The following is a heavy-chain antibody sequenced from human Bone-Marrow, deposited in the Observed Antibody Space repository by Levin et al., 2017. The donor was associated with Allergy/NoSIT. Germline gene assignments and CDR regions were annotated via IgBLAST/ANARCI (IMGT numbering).Heavy chain of an antibody. J-gene: IGHJ4*02. CDR1: GFTSSAHW. CDR2: FKSAGSSA. D-gene: IGHD3-16*01. Sequence: LSLTCEASGFTSSAHWMHWVRQAPGKGPVWVLRFKSAGSSADYADSVKVRFTISRDNAKNTLYLQMNSLRVEDTGVYYCASGGGGAFDHWGQGTLVTV. CDR3: ASGGGGAFDH. V-gene: IGHV3-74*01.